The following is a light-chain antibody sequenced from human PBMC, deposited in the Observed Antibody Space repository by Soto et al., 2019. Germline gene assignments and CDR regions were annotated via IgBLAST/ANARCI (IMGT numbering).Light chain of an antibody. CDR3: QQYYSYPLT. V-gene: IGKV1-5*03. Sequence: DIQMTQSPSTLSASVGDRVTITCRASQSISTLLAWYQQKPGRAPTLLIYKASILESGVPSRFSGSGSGTEFSLTISSLQPDDSATFYCQQYYSYPLTFGQGTRLEIK. CDR2: KAS. J-gene: IGKJ5*01. CDR1: QSISTL.